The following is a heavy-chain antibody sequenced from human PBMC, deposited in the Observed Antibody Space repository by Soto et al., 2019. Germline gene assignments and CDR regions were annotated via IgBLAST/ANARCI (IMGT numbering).Heavy chain of an antibody. Sequence: EVQLLESGGGLVQPGGSLRLSCAASGFTFSSYAMSWVRQAPGKGLEWVSAISGSGGSTYYADSVKGRFTISRDNSKNTLYLQMSSLRAEDTAVYYCAKGWSYYYYGMDVWGQGTTVTVSS. D-gene: IGHD1-1*01. V-gene: IGHV3-23*01. J-gene: IGHJ6*02. CDR2: ISGSGGST. CDR3: AKGWSYYYYGMDV. CDR1: GFTFSSYA.